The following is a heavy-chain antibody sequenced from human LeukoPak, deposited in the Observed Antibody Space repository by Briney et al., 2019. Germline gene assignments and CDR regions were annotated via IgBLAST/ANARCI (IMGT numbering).Heavy chain of an antibody. D-gene: IGHD3-16*02. J-gene: IGHJ6*02. CDR2: IGTAGDT. CDR3: ARLSYYYGMDV. Sequence: GGSLRLSCAASGFTFSSYDMHWVRQATGKGVEWVSAIGTAGDTYYPGSVKGRFTISRENAKNSLYLQMNSLRAGDTAVYYCARLSYYYGMDVWGQGTTVTVSS. CDR1: GFTFSSYD. V-gene: IGHV3-13*01.